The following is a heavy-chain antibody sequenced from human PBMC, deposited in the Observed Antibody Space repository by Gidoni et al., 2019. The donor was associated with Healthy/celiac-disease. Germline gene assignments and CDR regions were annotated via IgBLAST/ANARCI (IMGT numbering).Heavy chain of an antibody. CDR3: ATTVNGPPDDY. D-gene: IGHD4-17*01. J-gene: IGHJ4*02. Sequence: EVQLVESGGGLVQPGGSLRLSCAASGFTFSSYSMNWVRQAPGKGLEWVSYISSSSSTIYYADSVKGRFTISRDNAKNSLYLQMNSLRAEDTAVYYCATTVNGPPDDYWGQGTLVTVSS. CDR2: ISSSSSTI. CDR1: GFTFSSYS. V-gene: IGHV3-48*04.